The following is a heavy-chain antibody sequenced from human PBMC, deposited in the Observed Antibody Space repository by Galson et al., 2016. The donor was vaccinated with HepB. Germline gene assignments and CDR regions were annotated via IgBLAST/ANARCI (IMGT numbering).Heavy chain of an antibody. J-gene: IGHJ4*02. V-gene: IGHV3-23*01. CDR2: IISGGDPT. Sequence: SLRLSCAASGFTFSTYAMGWVRQAPGKGLEWVSSIISGGDPTYYADSVKGRFSISRDNSKNTLYLQMNSLRVEDTAVYYCAKDEVDTYASDYFDYWGQGVLVTVSS. CDR1: GFTFSTYA. D-gene: IGHD2-2*01. CDR3: AKDEVDTYASDYFDY.